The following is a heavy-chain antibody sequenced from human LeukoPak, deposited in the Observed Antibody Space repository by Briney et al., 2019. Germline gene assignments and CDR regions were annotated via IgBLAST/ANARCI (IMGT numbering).Heavy chain of an antibody. V-gene: IGHV1-69*01. Sequence: ASVKVSCKASGGTFSSYAITWVRQAPGQGLEWMGGIIHIFGTANYAQKFQGRVTITADESTSTAYMELSSLRSEDTAVYYCATCLRYFYWLQVAYFDYWGQGTQVTVSS. CDR2: IIHIFGTA. D-gene: IGHD3-9*01. CDR3: ATCLRYFYWLQVAYFDY. CDR1: GGTFSSYA. J-gene: IGHJ4*02.